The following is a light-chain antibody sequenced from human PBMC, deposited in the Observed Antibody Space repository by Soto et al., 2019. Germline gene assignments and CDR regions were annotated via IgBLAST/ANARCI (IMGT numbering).Light chain of an antibody. CDR1: QSVSSNY. V-gene: IGKV3-20*01. J-gene: IGKJ2*01. CDR3: QQYGRSAYT. Sequence: EIVLTQSPGTLSLSPGESATLSCRASQSVSSNYLAWYQQKPGQAPRLLIYGASSRATGIPDRFSGSGSGPDLTLTISRLEPEDFAVYYCQQYGRSAYTFGQGTTLEIK. CDR2: GAS.